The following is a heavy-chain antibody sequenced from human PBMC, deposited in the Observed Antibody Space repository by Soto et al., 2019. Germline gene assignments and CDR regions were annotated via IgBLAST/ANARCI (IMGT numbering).Heavy chain of an antibody. J-gene: IGHJ5*02. CDR3: AHSKYCSSTSCYLPWFDP. D-gene: IGHD2-2*01. CDR1: GFSLSTSVVG. V-gene: IGHV2-5*01. CDR2: IFWNDDK. Sequence: AXGPTLVNPTQTLTLTCTFSGFSLSTSVVGVGWIRQPPGKALEWLALIFWNDDKRYRPSLKRRLTITKDTSKNQVVLTMTNMDPVDTATYYCAHSKYCSSTSCYLPWFDPWGQGTLVTVSS.